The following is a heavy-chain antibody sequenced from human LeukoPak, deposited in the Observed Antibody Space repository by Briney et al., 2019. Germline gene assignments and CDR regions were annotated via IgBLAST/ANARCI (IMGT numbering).Heavy chain of an antibody. CDR1: GFTFSSYA. J-gene: IGHJ6*02. CDR3: AKGSGSSSYNTMDV. V-gene: IGHV3-23*01. Sequence: GGSLRLSCAASGFTFSSYAMNWVRQSPGKGLEWVSVISGSGGETFYADSVKGRFTISRGNSGNTQYLQMNSLRAEDTAVYYCAKGSGSSSYNTMDVWGQGTTVTVS. D-gene: IGHD2-2*02. CDR2: ISGSGGET.